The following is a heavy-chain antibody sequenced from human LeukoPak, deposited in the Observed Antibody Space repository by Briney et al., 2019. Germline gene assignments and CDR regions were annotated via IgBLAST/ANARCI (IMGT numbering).Heavy chain of an antibody. CDR1: GFTLNDHY. CDR2: IKNKRGSYTA. V-gene: IGHV3-72*01. J-gene: IGHJ4*02. CDR3: GRDTATALDY. Sequence: GGSLRLSCAASGFTLNDHYMDWVRQAPGKGLEWVGRIKNKRGSYTADYAASVKGRFTISRDDSQNSPYLQMNSLNTEDTAVYYCGRDTATALDYWGQGTLVTVSS. D-gene: IGHD2-21*02.